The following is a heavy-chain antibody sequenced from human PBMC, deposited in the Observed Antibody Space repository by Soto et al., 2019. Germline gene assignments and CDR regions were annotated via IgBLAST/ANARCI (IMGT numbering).Heavy chain of an antibody. CDR2: IGYDGSNK. J-gene: IGHJ1*01. Sequence: PGGSLRLSCAASGFTFSSYGMHWVRQAPGKGLEWVAVIGYDGSNKYYADSVKGRFTISRDNSKNTLYLEMNSLRVDDTAVYYCAKEGTFPPAIEYWGQGNLLPVSS. CDR3: AKEGTFPPAIEY. V-gene: IGHV3-33*06. CDR1: GFTFSSYG. D-gene: IGHD3-10*01.